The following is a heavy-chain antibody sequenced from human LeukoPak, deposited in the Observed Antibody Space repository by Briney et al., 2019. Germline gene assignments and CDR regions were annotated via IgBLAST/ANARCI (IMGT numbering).Heavy chain of an antibody. J-gene: IGHJ4*02. V-gene: IGHV3-30*03. CDR3: ATVVDPKYYFDY. CDR1: GFTFSSYG. D-gene: IGHD3-16*02. Sequence: GGSLRLSCAASGFTFSSYGMHWVRQAPGKGLEWVAVISYDGSNKYYADSVKGRFTISRDNSKNTLYLQMNSLRAEDTAVYYCATVVDPKYYFDYWGQGTLVTVSS. CDR2: ISYDGSNK.